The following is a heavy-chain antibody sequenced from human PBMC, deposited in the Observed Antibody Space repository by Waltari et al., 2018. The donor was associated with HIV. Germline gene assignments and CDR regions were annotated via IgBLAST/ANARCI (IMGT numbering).Heavy chain of an antibody. Sequence: EVQLVESGGALVQPGGSLRLSCAASGFTFITYDMNWVRQAPGKGLEWISYISRDSNTIQYADSVKGRFTISRDNAKSSLYLQMNSVRDDDTAVYYCVKGGWFDFWGQGTLVTVSS. V-gene: IGHV3-48*02. CDR3: VKGGWFDF. CDR1: GFTFITYD. D-gene: IGHD2-15*01. CDR2: ISRDSNTI. J-gene: IGHJ4*02.